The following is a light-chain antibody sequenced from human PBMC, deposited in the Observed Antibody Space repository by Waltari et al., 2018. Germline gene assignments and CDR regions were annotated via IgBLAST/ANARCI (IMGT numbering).Light chain of an antibody. Sequence: ERVKTQSPSTRSVSPGERATLSCRASQSVSSNLAWYQQKPGQAPRLLIYGASTRATGIPARFSGSGSGTEFTLTISSLQSEDFAVYYCQQYNNWPRTFGQGTKLEIK. J-gene: IGKJ2*01. CDR2: GAS. CDR1: QSVSSN. CDR3: QQYNNWPRT. V-gene: IGKV3-15*01.